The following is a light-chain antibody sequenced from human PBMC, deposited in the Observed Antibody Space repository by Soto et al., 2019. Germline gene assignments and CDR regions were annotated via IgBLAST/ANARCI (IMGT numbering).Light chain of an antibody. CDR3: QQAYSFPIT. CDR2: GAS. J-gene: IGKJ5*01. Sequence: DIQMTQSPSSLSASVGDRVTITCRASQGISNYLAWYQQKPGRLPKLLLFGASRLQSGVPARFSGSGSGTDFTLSINSLQPEDFATYYCQQAYSFPITFGQGTRLEIK. CDR1: QGISNY. V-gene: IGKV1-12*01.